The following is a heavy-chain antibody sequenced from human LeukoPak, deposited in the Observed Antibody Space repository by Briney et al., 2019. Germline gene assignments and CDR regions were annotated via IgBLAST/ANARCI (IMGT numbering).Heavy chain of an antibody. CDR1: GFTFSSYG. Sequence: GGSLRLSCAASGFTFSSYGMHWVRQAPGKGLEWVAFIRYDGSNKYYADSVKGRFTISRDNSKNTLYLQMNSLRAEDTAVYYCAKGDYDYVWGSSGYWGQGTLVTVSS. J-gene: IGHJ4*02. CDR2: IRYDGSNK. D-gene: IGHD3-16*01. CDR3: AKGDYDYVWGSSGY. V-gene: IGHV3-30*02.